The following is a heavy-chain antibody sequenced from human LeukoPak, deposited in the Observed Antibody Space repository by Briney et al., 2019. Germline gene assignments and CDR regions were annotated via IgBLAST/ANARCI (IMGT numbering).Heavy chain of an antibody. D-gene: IGHD2-15*01. CDR1: GSIFTSYW. J-gene: IGHJ5*02. CDR3: ARVTRGYCSGGSCYSVAWFDP. V-gene: IGHV5-10-1*01. Sequence: GESLKISCKGSGSIFTSYWISWVRQMPGKGLEWMGRIDPSDSYTNYSPSFQGHVTISADKSISTAYLQWSSLKASDTAMYYCARVTRGYCSGGSCYSVAWFDPWGQGTLVTVSS. CDR2: IDPSDSYT.